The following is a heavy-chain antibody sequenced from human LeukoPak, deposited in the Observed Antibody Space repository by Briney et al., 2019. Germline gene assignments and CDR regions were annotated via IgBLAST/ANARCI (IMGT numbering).Heavy chain of an antibody. CDR3: ARDSPGGYCSSTSCQQVLRTGRYYYYGMDV. D-gene: IGHD2-2*01. CDR2: ISSSSSYI. Sequence: GGSLRLSCAASGFTFSSYSMNWVRQAPGKGLEWVSSISSSSSYIYYADSVKGRFTISRDNAKNSLYLQMNSLRAEDTAVYYCARDSPGGYCSSTSCQQVLRTGRYYYYGMDVWGQGTRSPSP. CDR1: GFTFSSYS. J-gene: IGHJ6*02. V-gene: IGHV3-21*01.